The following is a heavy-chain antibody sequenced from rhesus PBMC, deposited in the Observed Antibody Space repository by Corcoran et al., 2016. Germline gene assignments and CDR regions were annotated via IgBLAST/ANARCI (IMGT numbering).Heavy chain of an antibody. CDR1: GFTFSSYG. D-gene: IGHD5-42*01. Sequence: EVQLVETGGGLVQPGGSLRLSCAASGFTFSSYGMHWVRQAPGKGLEWVAVIYFYGYKKYYAASVKDRFTISRDNSKNMLYLQMNNLKLEDTAVYYCARDPGYSGYRSFDYWGQGVLVTVSS. CDR2: IYFYGYKK. J-gene: IGHJ4*01. CDR3: ARDPGYSGYRSFDY. V-gene: IGHV3-54*02.